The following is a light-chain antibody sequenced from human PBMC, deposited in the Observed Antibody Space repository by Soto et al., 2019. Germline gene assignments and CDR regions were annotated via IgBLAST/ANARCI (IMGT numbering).Light chain of an antibody. Sequence: DIQVTQSPPTLSASVGDRVTITCRASQSISTWLAWYQQKPGKAPTLLIYGASTLESGVPSRFSGSGSGTEFTLTISSLQPDDFATFYCQHYNSHSPTFGQGTKVDIK. J-gene: IGKJ1*01. V-gene: IGKV1-5*01. CDR2: GAS. CDR1: QSISTW. CDR3: QHYNSHSPT.